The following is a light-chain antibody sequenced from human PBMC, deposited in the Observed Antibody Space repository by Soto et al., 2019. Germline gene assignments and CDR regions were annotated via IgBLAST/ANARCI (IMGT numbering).Light chain of an antibody. CDR1: QSVLYSSNNKNY. CDR3: QQYYSKPLT. J-gene: IGKJ4*01. CDR2: WAS. Sequence: DIVMTQSPDSLAVSLGERATINCKSSQSVLYSSNNKNYLGWYQQKVGQPPKLLIYWASTRESGVPDRFSGSGSGTDFTLTISSLQAEDVDVYYCQQYYSKPLTFGGGTKVEIK. V-gene: IGKV4-1*01.